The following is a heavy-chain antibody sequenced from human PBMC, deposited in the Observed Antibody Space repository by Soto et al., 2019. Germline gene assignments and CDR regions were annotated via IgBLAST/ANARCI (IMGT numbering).Heavy chain of an antibody. CDR2: INAGNGNT. CDR1: GYTFTSYA. J-gene: IGHJ5*02. CDR3: ARARGITGTTELNWFDL. D-gene: IGHD1-7*01. Sequence: ASVKVSCKASGYTFTSYAMHWVRQAPGQRLERMGWINAGNGNTKYSQKFQARVTITRDTTASTAYMELSSLRSEDTAVYYCARARGITGTTELNWFDLSGQGTLVTVSS. V-gene: IGHV1-3*01.